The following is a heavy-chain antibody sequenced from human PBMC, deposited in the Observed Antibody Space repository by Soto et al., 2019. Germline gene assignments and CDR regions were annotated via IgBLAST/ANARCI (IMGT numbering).Heavy chain of an antibody. CDR1: GFIFNDHY. CDR2: SRNKANSYST. J-gene: IGHJ4*02. D-gene: IGHD2-21*01. CDR3: TRQPIASAPGDDY. Sequence: EVQLVESGGNLVQPGGSLRLSCAASGFIFNDHYIDWVRQAPGKGLEWVGRSRNKANSYSTVYASSVKGRFTLSRDDSTSSLYLQMTSLTSDDTAVYFCTRQPIASAPGDDYWGQGTLVTVSS. V-gene: IGHV3-72*01.